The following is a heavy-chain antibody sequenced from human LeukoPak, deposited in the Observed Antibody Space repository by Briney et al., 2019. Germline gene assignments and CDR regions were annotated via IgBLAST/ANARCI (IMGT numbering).Heavy chain of an antibody. J-gene: IGHJ4*02. Sequence: GESLKISCKGSGYSFTSYWIGWVRQMPGKGLEWMGIIYPGDSDTRYSPSFQGQVTISADKSISTAYLQWSSLKASDTAMYYCARHRQYYYDSSGYSFSWYFDYWGQGTLVTVSS. D-gene: IGHD3-22*01. V-gene: IGHV5-51*01. CDR3: ARHRQYYYDSSGYSFSWYFDY. CDR1: GYSFTSYW. CDR2: IYPGDSDT.